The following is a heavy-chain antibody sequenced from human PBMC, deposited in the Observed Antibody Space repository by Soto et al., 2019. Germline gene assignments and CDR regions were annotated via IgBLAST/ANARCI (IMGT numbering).Heavy chain of an antibody. J-gene: IGHJ6*02. D-gene: IGHD2-15*01. CDR3: ARDSLGVVVVAATYGMDV. V-gene: IGHV1-69*13. CDR2: IIPIFGTA. CDR1: GGTFSSYA. Sequence: GASVKVSCTASGGTFSSYASSWVRQAPGQGLEWMGGIIPIFGTANYAQKFQGRVTITADESTSTAYMELSSLRSEDTAVYYCARDSLGVVVVAATYGMDVWGQGTTVTVSS.